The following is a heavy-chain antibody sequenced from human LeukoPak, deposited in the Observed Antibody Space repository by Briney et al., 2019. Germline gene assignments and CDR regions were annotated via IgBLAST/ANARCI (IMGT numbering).Heavy chain of an antibody. CDR1: GYSFTSYW. D-gene: IGHD3-10*01. Sequence: GESLKISCKGSGYSFTSYWIGWVRQMPGKGLEWMGITYPGDSDTRYSPSFQGQVTISADKSISTAYLQWNSLKASDTAMYYCARHSFSGSGSFVWFDPWGQGTLVTVSS. CDR3: ARHSFSGSGSFVWFDP. CDR2: TYPGDSDT. V-gene: IGHV5-51*01. J-gene: IGHJ5*02.